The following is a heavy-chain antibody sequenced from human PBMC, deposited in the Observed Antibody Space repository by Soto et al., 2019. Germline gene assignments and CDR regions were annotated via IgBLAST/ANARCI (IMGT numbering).Heavy chain of an antibody. CDR3: AISRSGTLDD. Sequence: PSETLSLTCTVSGGALSSSSYYCSWIRQHPGKGLEWIGYIYNNVATYYSPSLKSRVTISVDTSKNQFSLRLSSVTAAGTAMYYCAISRSGTLDDWGQGTLVTVSS. CDR1: GGALSSSSYY. J-gene: IGHJ4*02. D-gene: IGHD3-3*01. V-gene: IGHV4-31*03. CDR2: IYNNVAT.